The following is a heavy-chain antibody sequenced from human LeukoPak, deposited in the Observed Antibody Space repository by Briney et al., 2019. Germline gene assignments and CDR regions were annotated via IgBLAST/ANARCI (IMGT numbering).Heavy chain of an antibody. Sequence: SSETLSLTCTVSGGSISSYYWSWIRQPPGKGLEWIGYIYYSGSTNYNPSLKSRVTISVDTSKNQFSLKLSSVTAADTAVYYCARHGETYYDILTGYRRLHARDWFDPWGQGTLVTVSS. J-gene: IGHJ5*02. CDR3: ARHGETYYDILTGYRRLHARDWFDP. V-gene: IGHV4-59*08. CDR1: GGSISSYY. CDR2: IYYSGST. D-gene: IGHD3-9*01.